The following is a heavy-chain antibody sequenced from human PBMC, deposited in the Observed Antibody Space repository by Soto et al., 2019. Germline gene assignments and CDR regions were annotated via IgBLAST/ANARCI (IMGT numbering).Heavy chain of an antibody. D-gene: IGHD3-10*01. CDR3: ARVRTFGEFPDY. CDR1: GYTFTSYY. CDR2: INPSGGST. Sequence: QVQLVQSGAEVKKPGASVKVSCKASGYTFTSYYMHWVRQAPGQGLEWMGIINPSGGSTSYAQKFQGRVNMTRDTSTSTVYMELSSLRSEDTAVYYCARVRTFGEFPDYWGQGTLVTVSS. V-gene: IGHV1-46*01. J-gene: IGHJ4*02.